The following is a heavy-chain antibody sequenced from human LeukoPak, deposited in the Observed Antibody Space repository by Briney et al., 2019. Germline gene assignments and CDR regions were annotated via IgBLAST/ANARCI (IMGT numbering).Heavy chain of an antibody. D-gene: IGHD1-26*01. CDR2: IKSKTDGVIT. V-gene: IGHV3-15*01. Sequence: PGGSLRLSCAPSGYPLSNAWISWARQAPGKGLEWVGRIKSKTDGVITDYAAPVKGRFTISRDDSKNTLYLQMNSLKTENTGVYYCKSGSYPDFDYWGQGTLVTVSS. CDR1: GYPLSNAW. J-gene: IGHJ4*02. CDR3: KSGSYPDFDY.